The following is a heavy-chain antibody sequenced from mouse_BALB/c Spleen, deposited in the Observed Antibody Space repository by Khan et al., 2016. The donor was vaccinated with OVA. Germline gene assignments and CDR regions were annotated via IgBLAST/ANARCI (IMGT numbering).Heavy chain of an antibody. CDR3: TRHGFVAWFTY. D-gene: IGHD2-2*01. J-gene: IGHJ3*01. Sequence: VQLKQSGPELMKPGASVKISCKASGYSFTNYYIHWVIQSHGKSLEWIGYIDPFSGGTTYNQKFNGKATLTVDKSSSTAYIHLSNLTSEDSAVYYCTRHGFVAWFTYWGQGTLVTVSA. CDR2: IDPFSGGT. CDR1: GYSFTNYY. V-gene: IGHV1S135*01.